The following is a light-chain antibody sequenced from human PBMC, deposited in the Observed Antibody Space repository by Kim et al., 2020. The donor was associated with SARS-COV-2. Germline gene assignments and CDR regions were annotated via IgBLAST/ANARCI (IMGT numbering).Light chain of an antibody. J-gene: IGKJ1*01. CDR1: QSISSW. V-gene: IGKV1-5*03. CDR3: QQYNSYSEWT. CDR2: KAS. Sequence: DIQMTQSPSTLSASVGDRVTITCRASQSISSWLAWYQQKPGKAPKILIYKASSLESGVPSRFSGSGPGTEFTLTISSLQPDDFATYYCQQYNSYSEWTFGQGTKVDIK.